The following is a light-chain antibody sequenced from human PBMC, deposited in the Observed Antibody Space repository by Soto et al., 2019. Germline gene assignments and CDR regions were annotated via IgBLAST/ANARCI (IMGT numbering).Light chain of an antibody. CDR2: DVS. Sequence: QSALTQPRSVSGSPGQSVTISCTGTSSDVGGYNYVSWYQQHPGKAPKLMIYDVSKQPSGVPDRFSGYKSGHTAYLTISWLQAEDEADYYCCSYAGSYTLYVFGTGTKVTVL. CDR3: CSYAGSYTLYV. J-gene: IGLJ1*01. V-gene: IGLV2-11*01. CDR1: SSDVGGYNY.